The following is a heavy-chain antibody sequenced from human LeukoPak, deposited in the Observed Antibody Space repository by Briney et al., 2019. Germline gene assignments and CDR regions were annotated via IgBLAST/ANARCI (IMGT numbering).Heavy chain of an antibody. CDR2: IYYSGST. J-gene: IGHJ4*02. CDR3: ARQAGYCDSSGYSRPYFDY. D-gene: IGHD3-22*01. CDR1: GGSITSSSYY. Sequence: SETLSLTCTVSGGSITSSSYYWGWIRQPPGKGLEWIGSIYYSGSTYYNPSLKSRLTISVDTSKNQFSLKLSSVTAADTAVYYCARQAGYCDSSGYSRPYFDYWGQGTLVTVSS. V-gene: IGHV4-39*01.